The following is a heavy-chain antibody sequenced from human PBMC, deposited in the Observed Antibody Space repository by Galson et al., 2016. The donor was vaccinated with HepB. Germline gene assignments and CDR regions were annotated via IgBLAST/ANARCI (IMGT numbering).Heavy chain of an antibody. J-gene: IGHJ4*02. CDR3: AKDLRYFDWTHTGGFDY. V-gene: IGHV3-23*01. D-gene: IGHD3-9*01. CDR1: GFIFNNYA. CDR2: ISGGGDDT. Sequence: SLRLSCAASGFIFNNYAMNWVRLAPGKGLEWVSAISGGGDDTYYADSVKGRFTISRDNSDNTVFLQMNSLKVEDTAIYYCAKDLRYFDWTHTGGFDYWGQGTAVTVSS.